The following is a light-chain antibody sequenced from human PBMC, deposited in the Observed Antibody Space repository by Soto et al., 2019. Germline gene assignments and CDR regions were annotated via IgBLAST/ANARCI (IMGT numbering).Light chain of an antibody. J-gene: IGLJ3*02. CDR3: SSYTNSNTLQWV. V-gene: IGLV2-14*01. CDR1: SSDVGGYNY. Sequence: QSALTQPASVSGSPGQSITISCTGTSSDVGGYNYVSWYQQHPDKAPKLMIYEVSNRPSGVSNRFSGSKSGNTASLTISGLQAEDEANYYCSSYTNSNTLQWVFGGGTKLTVL. CDR2: EVS.